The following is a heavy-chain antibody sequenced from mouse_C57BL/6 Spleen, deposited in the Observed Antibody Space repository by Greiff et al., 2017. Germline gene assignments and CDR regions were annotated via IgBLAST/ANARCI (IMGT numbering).Heavy chain of an antibody. Sequence: EVMLVESGGGLVQPGGSLSLSCAASGFTFTDYYMSWVRQPPGKALEWLGFIRNKANGYTTEYSASVKGRFTISRDNSQSILYLQMNALRAEDSATYYCARSPTMITTGYYYAMDYWGQGTSVTVSS. CDR1: GFTFTDYY. D-gene: IGHD2-4*01. J-gene: IGHJ4*01. CDR3: ARSPTMITTGYYYAMDY. V-gene: IGHV7-3*01. CDR2: IRNKANGYTT.